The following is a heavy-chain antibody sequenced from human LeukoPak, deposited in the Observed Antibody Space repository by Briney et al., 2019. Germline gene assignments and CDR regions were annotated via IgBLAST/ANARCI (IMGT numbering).Heavy chain of an antibody. J-gene: IGHJ6*03. Sequence: SVKVSCKASGYTFTSYDINWVRQATGQGLEWMGWMNPNSGNTGYAQKFQGRVTITRNTSISTAYMELSSLRSEDTAVYYCARGLNNYYYYFMDVWGKGTTVTVSS. CDR2: MNPNSGNT. V-gene: IGHV1-8*03. CDR1: GYTFTSYD. CDR3: ARGLNNYYYYFMDV.